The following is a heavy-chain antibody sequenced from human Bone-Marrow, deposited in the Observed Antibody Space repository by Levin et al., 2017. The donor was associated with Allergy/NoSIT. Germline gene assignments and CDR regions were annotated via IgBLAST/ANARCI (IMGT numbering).Heavy chain of an antibody. CDR3: ARDQLILEWFGWGHVGFDP. CDR1: GGSISSYY. J-gene: IGHJ5*02. CDR2: IYYSGST. V-gene: IGHV4-59*01. Sequence: PSETLSLTCTVSGGSISSYYWSWIRQPPGKGLEWIGYIYYSGSTNYNPSLKSRVTISVDTSKNQFSLKLSSVTAADTAVYYCARDQLILEWFGWGHVGFDPWGQGTLVTVSS. D-gene: IGHD3-3*01.